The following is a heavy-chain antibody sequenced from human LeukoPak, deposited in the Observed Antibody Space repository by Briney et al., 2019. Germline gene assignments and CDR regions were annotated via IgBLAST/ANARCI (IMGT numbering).Heavy chain of an antibody. D-gene: IGHD3-10*01. J-gene: IGHJ4*02. Sequence: GGSLRLSCAASGFTFSSFWMSWVRQAPGKGLEWVANIKQDGSAKFYVDSVKGRFTISRDNAKNTLYLQMNSLRAEDTAVYYCARDFRRGQYFDYWGQGTLVTVSS. CDR3: ARDFRRGQYFDY. CDR1: GFTFSSFW. CDR2: IKQDGSAK. V-gene: IGHV3-7*01.